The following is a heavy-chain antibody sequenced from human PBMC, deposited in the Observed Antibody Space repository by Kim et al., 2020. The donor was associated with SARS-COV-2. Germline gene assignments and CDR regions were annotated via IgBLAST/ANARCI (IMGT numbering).Heavy chain of an antibody. D-gene: IGHD3-10*01. J-gene: IGHJ6*02. CDR1: GDSVSSKSAA. CDR2: TYYRSKWYN. V-gene: IGHV6-1*01. CDR3: AGGDYGMDV. Sequence: SQTLSLTCAISGDSVSSKSAAWNWIGQSPSRGLEWLGRTYYRSKWYNDYTVSVKSRITINPDTSKNQFSLQLNSVTPEDTAVYYCAGGDYGMDVWGRGTTVTVSS.